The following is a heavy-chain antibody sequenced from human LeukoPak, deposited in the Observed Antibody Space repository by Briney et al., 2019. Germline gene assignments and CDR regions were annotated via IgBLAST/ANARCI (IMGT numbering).Heavy chain of an antibody. J-gene: IGHJ4*02. CDR1: GFTFGDYA. CDR3: TRGRFRWNCSGGSCHPDY. D-gene: IGHD2-15*01. Sequence: GGSLRLSCTASGFTFGDYAMSWFRQAPGKGLEWVGFIRSKAYGGTTEYAASVKGRFTISGDDSKSIAYLQMNSLKTEDTAVYYCTRGRFRWNCSGGSCHPDYWGQGTLVTVSS. V-gene: IGHV3-49*03. CDR2: IRSKAYGGTT.